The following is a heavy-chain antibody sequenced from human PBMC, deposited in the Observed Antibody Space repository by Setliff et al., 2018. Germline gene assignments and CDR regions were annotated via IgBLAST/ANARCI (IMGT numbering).Heavy chain of an antibody. Sequence: ASETLSHTCTVSGESIRSNNWWNWVRQPPGKGLEWIGDIYQSGTTNYNPSLKSRVTISADTSKNQFSLKLKSVTAADTAVYYCARAPGRNIRGDYWGQGALVTVSS. CDR3: ARAPGRNIRGDY. D-gene: IGHD3-10*01. CDR2: IYQSGTT. V-gene: IGHV4-4*02. CDR1: GESIRSNNW. J-gene: IGHJ4*02.